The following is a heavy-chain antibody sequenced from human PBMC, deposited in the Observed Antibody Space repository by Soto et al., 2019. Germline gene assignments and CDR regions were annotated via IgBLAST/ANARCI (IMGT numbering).Heavy chain of an antibody. D-gene: IGHD1-1*01. CDR2: ISSRGSTI. CDR1: GFTFSDYY. J-gene: IGHJ2*01. V-gene: IGHV3-11*01. CDR3: ASDVPYPTGWYFDL. Sequence: QVQLVESGGGLVKPGGSLRLSCAASGFTFSDYYMSWIRQAPGKGLEWVSYISSRGSTIYYAASVKGRFNISRNNAKNSLDLQMNSLRAEDTAVYYCASDVPYPTGWYFDLGGRGTLVTVSS.